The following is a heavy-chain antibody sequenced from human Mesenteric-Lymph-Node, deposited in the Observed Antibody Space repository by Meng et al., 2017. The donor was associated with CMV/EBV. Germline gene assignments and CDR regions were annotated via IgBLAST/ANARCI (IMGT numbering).Heavy chain of an antibody. CDR1: GFTFSRHG. J-gene: IGHJ4*02. V-gene: IGHV3-30*02. CDR3: ASSFRFDY. D-gene: IGHD6-19*01. Sequence: GESLKISCAASGFTFSRHGMHWVRQAPGKGLEWMAFIRYDGSSQYYADSVKGRFTISRDNSKNTVYLQMNSLRGEDTAIYYCASSFRFDYWGQGTLVTVSS. CDR2: IRYDGSSQ.